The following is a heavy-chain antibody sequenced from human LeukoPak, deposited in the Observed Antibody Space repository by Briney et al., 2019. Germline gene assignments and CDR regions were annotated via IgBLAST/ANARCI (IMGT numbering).Heavy chain of an antibody. CDR2: ISGTGDSP. CDR1: GFTFRSYA. V-gene: IGHV3-23*01. Sequence: GGSLRLSCAASGFTFRSYAMNWVRQAPGKGLEWVSAISGTGDSPHYADSVKGRFTISRDNSKNTLYLQMNSLRAEDTAFYYCAKDIGWFDPWGQGTLVTISS. J-gene: IGHJ5*02. CDR3: AKDIGWFDP.